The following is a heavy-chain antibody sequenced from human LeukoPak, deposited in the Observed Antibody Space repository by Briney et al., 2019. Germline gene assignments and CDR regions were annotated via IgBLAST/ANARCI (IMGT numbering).Heavy chain of an antibody. J-gene: IGHJ5*02. CDR1: GFTFSSYG. D-gene: IGHD3-16*01. V-gene: IGHV3-30*18. CDR2: ISYDGSNK. Sequence: GGSLRLSCAASGFTFSSYGMHWVRQAPGKGLEWVAVISYDGSNKYYADSVKGRFTISRDNSKDMVYLQMNSLKVEDTAIYYCGKEGGAWGQGTKVTVSS. CDR3: GKEGGA.